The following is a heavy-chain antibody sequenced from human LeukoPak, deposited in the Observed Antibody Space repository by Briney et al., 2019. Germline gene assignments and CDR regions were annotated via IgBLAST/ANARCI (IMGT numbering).Heavy chain of an antibody. V-gene: IGHV1-2*02. Sequence: ASVKVSCKASGYTFTGYYMHWVRQAPGQGLEWMGSINPNSGGTNYAQKFQGRVTMTRDTSISTAYIELSRLRSDDTAVYYCARDSGFWSGYSRYNWFDPWGQGTLVTVSS. CDR2: INPNSGGT. J-gene: IGHJ5*02. CDR1: GYTFTGYY. D-gene: IGHD3-3*01. CDR3: ARDSGFWSGYSRYNWFDP.